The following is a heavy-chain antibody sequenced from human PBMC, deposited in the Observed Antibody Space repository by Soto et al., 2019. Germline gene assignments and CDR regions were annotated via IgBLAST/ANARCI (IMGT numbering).Heavy chain of an antibody. Sequence: QVQLVESGGGAVQPGGSLTLSCAVSGFTFNDYAMHWVRQAPGKGLEWVAFISYDGGTKHYVDSVKGRFTVSRDNSMNSLYLHMNRLRPGDTAVYYCAVDVESDWFFDLWGRGTLVTVSS. J-gene: IGHJ2*01. CDR2: ISYDGGTK. CDR1: GFTFNDYA. V-gene: IGHV3-30-3*01. CDR3: AVDVESDWFFDL.